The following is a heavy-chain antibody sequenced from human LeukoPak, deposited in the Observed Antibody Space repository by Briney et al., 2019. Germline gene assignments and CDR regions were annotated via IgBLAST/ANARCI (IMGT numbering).Heavy chain of an antibody. V-gene: IGHV3-30*18. CDR3: AKELQVAGIFDY. J-gene: IGHJ4*02. CDR2: ISYDGRNE. CDR1: GFTFSSYG. Sequence: GGSLRLSCAASGFTFSSYGIHWVRQAPGKGLEWVAVISYDGRNEYYADSVKGRFTISRDNSKNTLYLQMNSLRAEDTAVYFCAKELQVAGIFDYWGQGTLVTVSS. D-gene: IGHD6-19*01.